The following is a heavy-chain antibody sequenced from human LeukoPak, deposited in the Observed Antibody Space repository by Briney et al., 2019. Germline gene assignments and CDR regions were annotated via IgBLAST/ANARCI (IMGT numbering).Heavy chain of an antibody. CDR3: ARDGHRMYYYDTSAYRFDY. D-gene: IGHD3-22*01. CDR1: GGTFSSYA. J-gene: IGHJ4*02. V-gene: IGHV1-69*06. Sequence: ASVKVSCKASGGTFSSYAISWVRQAPGQGLEWMGGIIPIFGTANYAQKFQGRVTITADKSTSTAYMELSSLRSEDTAVYYCARDGHRMYYYDTSAYRFDYWGQGTLVTVPS. CDR2: IIPIFGTA.